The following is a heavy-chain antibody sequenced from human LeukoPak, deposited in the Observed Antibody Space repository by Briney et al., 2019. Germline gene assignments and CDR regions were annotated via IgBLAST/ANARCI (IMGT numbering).Heavy chain of an antibody. V-gene: IGHV1-69*13. D-gene: IGHD3-22*01. Sequence: GASVKVSCKVSGYTLTELSMHWVRQAPGKGLEWMGGIIPIFGTANYAQKFQGRVTITADESTSTAYMELSSLRSEDTAVYYCARGYYYDSSGYFNWFDPWGQGTLVTVSS. J-gene: IGHJ5*02. CDR1: GYTLTELS. CDR2: IIPIFGTA. CDR3: ARGYYYDSSGYFNWFDP.